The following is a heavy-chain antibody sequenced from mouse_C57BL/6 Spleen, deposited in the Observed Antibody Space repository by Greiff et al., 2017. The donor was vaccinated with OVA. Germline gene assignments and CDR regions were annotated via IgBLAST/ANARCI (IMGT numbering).Heavy chain of an antibody. V-gene: IGHV1-4*01. D-gene: IGHD3-1*01. CDR2: INPSSGYT. CDR1: GYTFTSYT. Sequence: QVQLQQSGAELARPGASVKMSCKASGYTFTSYTMHWVKQRPGQGLEWIGYINPSSGYTKYNQKFKDKATLTADKSSSTAYMQLSSLTSEDSAVYYCARSGQGPGAMDYWGQGTSVTVSS. J-gene: IGHJ4*01. CDR3: ARSGQGPGAMDY.